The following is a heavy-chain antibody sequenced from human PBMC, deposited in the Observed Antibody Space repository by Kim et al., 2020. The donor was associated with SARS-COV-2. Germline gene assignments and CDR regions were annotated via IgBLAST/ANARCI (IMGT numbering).Heavy chain of an antibody. J-gene: IGHJ6*02. CDR1: GGSISSGDYY. V-gene: IGHV4-30-4*01. CDR2: IYYSGST. D-gene: IGHD2-2*01. CDR3: ARASVVPAAGGRYYYYGMDV. Sequence: SETLSLTCTVSGGSISSGDYYWSWIRQPPGKGLEWIGYIYYSGSTYYNPSLKSRVTISVDTSKNQLSLKLSSVTAADTAVYYCARASVVPAAGGRYYYYGMDVWGQGTTVTVSS.